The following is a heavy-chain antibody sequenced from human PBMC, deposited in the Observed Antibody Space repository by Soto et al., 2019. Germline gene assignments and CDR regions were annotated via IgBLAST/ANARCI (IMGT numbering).Heavy chain of an antibody. D-gene: IGHD4-17*01. CDR3: AKDLQSYGDYDYYCYGMDV. CDR1: GFTFSTYG. J-gene: IGHJ6*02. V-gene: IGHV3-30*18. CDR2: ISYDGTNK. Sequence: QVQLVESGGGEVQPGRSLTLSCAASGFTFSTYGMHWVRQTPGKGLEWVAVISYDGTNKFYSDSVKGRFTISRDTFKNTLTLQMHSLRADDTAVYSCAKDLQSYGDYDYYCYGMDVWCLGTRVTVSS.